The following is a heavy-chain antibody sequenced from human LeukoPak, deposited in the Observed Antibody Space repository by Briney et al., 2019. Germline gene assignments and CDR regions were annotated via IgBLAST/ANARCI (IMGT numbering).Heavy chain of an antibody. J-gene: IGHJ3*01. CDR2: ISSTSTSI. Sequence: PGRSLRLSCAASGFTFSSHTMNWVRQAPGKGLEWVSSISSTSTSIYHADSVKGRFTISRDNTKNSLYLQMNSLRAEDTAVYYCARGFRAFDFWAQGTVVIVFS. CDR1: GFTFSSHT. V-gene: IGHV3-21*01. CDR3: ARGFRAFDF.